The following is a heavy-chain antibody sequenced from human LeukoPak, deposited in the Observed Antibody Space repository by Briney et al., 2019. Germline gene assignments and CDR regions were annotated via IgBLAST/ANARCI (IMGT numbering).Heavy chain of an antibody. CDR2: INPNSGAT. V-gene: IGHV1-2*02. Sequence: ASVKVSCKASEYTLTDNYLHWVRQAPGQGLEWMGWINPNSGATKYAQKFQDRVTLTRDTSISTAYMDLSRLRSDDTAVYYCARDYSSDAFDIWGQGTMVTVSS. J-gene: IGHJ3*02. CDR1: EYTLTDNY. D-gene: IGHD2-21*01. CDR3: ARDYSSDAFDI.